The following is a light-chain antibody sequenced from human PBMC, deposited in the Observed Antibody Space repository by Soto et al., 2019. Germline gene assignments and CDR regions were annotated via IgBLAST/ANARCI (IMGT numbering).Light chain of an antibody. CDR1: QGISNY. Sequence: DIQMTQSPSSLSASVGDRVTITCRASQGISNYLAWYQQKPGKVPKLLIYAASTLQSGVPSRFSGSGSGKDFTLTSSSLQPEDVATYYCQKYNSAPQTFGQGTKVEIK. CDR2: AAS. CDR3: QKYNSAPQT. J-gene: IGKJ1*01. V-gene: IGKV1-27*01.